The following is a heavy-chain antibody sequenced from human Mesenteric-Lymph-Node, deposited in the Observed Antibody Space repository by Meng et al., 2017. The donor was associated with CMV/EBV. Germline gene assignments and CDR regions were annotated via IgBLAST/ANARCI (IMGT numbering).Heavy chain of an antibody. CDR2: IFYTGGT. D-gene: IGHD2/OR15-2a*01. V-gene: IGHV4-39*07. CDR1: GGSISSSIYY. CDR3: ARQYGRSVFDY. Sequence: GSLRLSCTVSGGSISSSIYYWGWFRQPPGKGLEWIGSIFYTGGTYYNPSLTSRVTISVDTSKSHLSLELSSVTAADTAMYYCARQYGRSVFDYWGQGTLVTVSS. J-gene: IGHJ4*02.